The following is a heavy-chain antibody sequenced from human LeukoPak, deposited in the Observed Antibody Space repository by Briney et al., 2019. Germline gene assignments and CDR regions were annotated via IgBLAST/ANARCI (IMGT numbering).Heavy chain of an antibody. D-gene: IGHD6-13*01. CDR3: ARDSRGPFHYYYMDV. CDR1: GYTFTSYG. Sequence: ASVKVSCKASGYTFTSYGISWVRQAPGQGLEWMGWINAYSGNTNYAQKLQGRVTMTTDTSTSTAYMELRSLRSDDTAVYYWARDSRGPFHYYYMDVWGKGTTVTVSS. CDR2: INAYSGNT. V-gene: IGHV1-18*01. J-gene: IGHJ6*03.